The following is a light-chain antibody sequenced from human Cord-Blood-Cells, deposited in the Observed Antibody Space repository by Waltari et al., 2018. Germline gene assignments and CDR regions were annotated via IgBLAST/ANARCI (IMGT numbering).Light chain of an antibody. J-gene: IGKJ1*01. V-gene: IGKV1-39*01. Sequence: DVQMPQSPASPSASVGDRVAINCRASQSMRSYLNWYQQKPGKAPKRLIDAASSLQSGLPSSCSECESEADFTRTVSSEQPEDLATCDWQQSYSTRTFGQGTKVEMK. CDR1: QSMRSY. CDR3: QQSYSTRT. CDR2: AAS.